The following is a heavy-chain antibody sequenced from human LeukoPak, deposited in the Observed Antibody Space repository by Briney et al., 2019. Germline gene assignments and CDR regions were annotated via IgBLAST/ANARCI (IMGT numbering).Heavy chain of an antibody. Sequence: QPGGSQRLSCAASGFTLSNYWMSWVRQAPGKGLEWVANIKQEGSENYYVDSVKGRFSISRDNDYNSLHLQMSSLRADDTAVYYYARQGSTWWDPCDFGGQGTLATVSS. CDR1: GFTLSNYW. CDR3: ARQGSTWWDPCDF. D-gene: IGHD1-26*01. V-gene: IGHV3-7*03. J-gene: IGHJ4*02. CDR2: IKQEGSEN.